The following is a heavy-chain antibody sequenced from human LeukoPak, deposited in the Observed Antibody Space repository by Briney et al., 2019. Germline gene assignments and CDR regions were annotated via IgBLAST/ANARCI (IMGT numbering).Heavy chain of an antibody. D-gene: IGHD3-9*01. J-gene: IGHJ4*02. CDR1: GFIFSNYA. CDR3: AKWGDYDVLTGYYDPDN. Sequence: GGSLRLSCAASGFIFSNYAMSWARQAPGKGLEWVSAIVGSGANTYYADSVKGRFTISRDNPRNTLYLQMNSLSAEDTAVYYCAKWGDYDVLTGYYDPDNWGQGTLVTVSS. V-gene: IGHV3-23*01. CDR2: IVGSGANT.